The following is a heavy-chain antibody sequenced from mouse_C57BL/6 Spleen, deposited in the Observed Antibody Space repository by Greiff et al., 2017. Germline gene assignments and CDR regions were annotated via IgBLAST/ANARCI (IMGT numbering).Heavy chain of an antibody. D-gene: IGHD1-1*01. CDR2: IWSDGST. V-gene: IGHV2-6-1*01. Sequence: VQLQESGPGLVAPSQSLSITCTVSGFSLTSYGVHWVRQPPGKGLEWLVVIWSDGSTTYNSALKSRLSISKDNSKSQVFLKINSLQTYDTAMYYCARQITTVVDYYAMDYWGQGTSVTVSS. CDR1: GFSLTSYG. J-gene: IGHJ4*01. CDR3: ARQITTVVDYYAMDY.